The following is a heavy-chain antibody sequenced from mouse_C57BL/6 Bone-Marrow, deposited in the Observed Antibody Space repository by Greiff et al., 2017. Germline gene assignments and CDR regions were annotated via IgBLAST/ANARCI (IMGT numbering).Heavy chain of an antibody. V-gene: IGHV1-15*01. Sequence: VQLQQPGAELVRPGASVTLSCKASGYTFTDYEMHWVKQTPVHGLEWIGAIDPENGGTAYNQKFKGKAILTADKSSSTAYMELRSLTSEDSAVYYCTRWLPFYAMDYWGQGTSVTVSS. CDR1: GYTFTDYE. CDR2: IDPENGGT. CDR3: TRWLPFYAMDY. J-gene: IGHJ4*01. D-gene: IGHD2-2*01.